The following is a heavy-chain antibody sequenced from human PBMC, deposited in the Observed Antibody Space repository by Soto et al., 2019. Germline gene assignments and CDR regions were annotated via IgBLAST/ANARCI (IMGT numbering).Heavy chain of an antibody. V-gene: IGHV1-46*01. CDR2: INPSGGTA. J-gene: IGHJ4*02. D-gene: IGHD5-18*01. CDR3: ARGQSSYPFDY. Sequence: QVQLVQSGAEVKKPGASVKVSCKASGYTFTSHYIHWVRQAPGQGLEWMGIINPSGGTANYPQKCQGRVTMTTDTSTSTVYMELSSLRSEDTAVYYCARGQSSYPFDYWGQGTLVTVSS. CDR1: GYTFTSHY.